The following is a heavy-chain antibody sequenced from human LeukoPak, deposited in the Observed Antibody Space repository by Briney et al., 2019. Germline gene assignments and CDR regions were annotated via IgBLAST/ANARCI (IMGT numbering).Heavy chain of an antibody. CDR1: GYIFTDYY. CDR3: ARGRIAAVRAYYYYYMDV. D-gene: IGHD6-13*01. V-gene: IGHV1-2*02. J-gene: IGHJ6*03. CDR2: INPNRGGT. Sequence: GASVKVSCMSSGYIFTDYYLHWVRQAPGQGLEWMGWINPNRGGTNYAQKFQGRVTMTRDTSISTAYMGLSRLRSDDTAVYYCARGRIAAVRAYYYYYMDVWGKGTTVTVSS.